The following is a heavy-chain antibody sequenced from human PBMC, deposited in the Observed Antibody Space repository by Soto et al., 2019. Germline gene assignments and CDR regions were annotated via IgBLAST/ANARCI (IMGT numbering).Heavy chain of an antibody. CDR3: AAGGGLPRYY. D-gene: IGHD5-12*01. V-gene: IGHV4-30-2*01. CDR2: IYHSGSP. J-gene: IGHJ4*02. Sequence: QLQLQESGSGLVKPSQTLSLTCAVSGGSISSGGYSWSWIRQPPGKGLEWIGYIYHSGSPYYNPSLKSRVTRSVARSKSPFSLKLSSVTVADTAVYYCAAGGGLPRYYWGQGTLVTVSS. CDR1: GGSISSGGYS.